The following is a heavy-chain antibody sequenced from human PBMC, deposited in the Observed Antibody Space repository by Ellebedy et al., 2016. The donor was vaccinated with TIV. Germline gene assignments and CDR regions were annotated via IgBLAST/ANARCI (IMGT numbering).Heavy chain of an antibody. Sequence: GGSLRLSCAASGFTFSSYSMNWVRQAPGKGLEWVSYMTRSGSTIYYAASVKGRFTISRDNAKNSLYLQMNRLRAEDTAIYYCVRVAYDLLTAYDYWGQGTLVTVSS. CDR3: VRVAYDLLTAYDY. D-gene: IGHD3-9*01. CDR1: GFTFSSYS. J-gene: IGHJ4*02. V-gene: IGHV3-48*04. CDR2: MTRSGSTI.